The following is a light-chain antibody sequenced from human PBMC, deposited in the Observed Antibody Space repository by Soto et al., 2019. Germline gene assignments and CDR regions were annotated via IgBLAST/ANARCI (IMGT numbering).Light chain of an antibody. CDR3: MQGTHWPPYT. J-gene: IGKJ2*01. V-gene: IGKV2-30*01. CDR1: QSLAYSDGNTY. CDR2: KVS. Sequence: DVVMTQSPLSLPVTLGQPASISCRSSQSLAYSDGNTYLNWFQQRPGQSPRRLIYKVSNRDSGVPDRFSGSGSGTHSTLKISRVEADDVGVSYCMQGTHWPPYTFGQGTKLEIK.